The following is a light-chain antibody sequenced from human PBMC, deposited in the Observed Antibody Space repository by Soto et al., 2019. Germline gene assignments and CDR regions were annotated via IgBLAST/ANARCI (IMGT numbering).Light chain of an antibody. CDR2: EAS. CDR1: QGVSTW. V-gene: IGKV1-5*03. Sequence: IQLTQSPSTLSGSVGDRVTITCRASQGVSTWLAWYQQRPSQAPKLLVYEASKLQSGVPSRFSASGSVRYFTLNISSLQPEGSATYYCQQYYDFRTFGQGTKVEI. J-gene: IGKJ1*01. CDR3: QQYYDFRT.